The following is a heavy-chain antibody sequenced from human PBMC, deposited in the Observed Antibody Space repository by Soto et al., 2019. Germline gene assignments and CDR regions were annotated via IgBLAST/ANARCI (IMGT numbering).Heavy chain of an antibody. CDR3: AGDGFAQDSTSRTDFDS. D-gene: IGHD6-6*01. Sequence: QVQLQESGPGLVKPSQTLSLTCTVSGGSIRIGGNYWSWIRQRPGKGLEWIGYIYNSGATYYNPSLKSRVTISVDTSNNQVSLTLSSVTAADTALYYWAGDGFAQDSTSRTDFDSWGQGTPGTVS. V-gene: IGHV4-31*03. CDR1: GGSIRIGGNY. J-gene: IGHJ4*02. CDR2: IYNSGAT.